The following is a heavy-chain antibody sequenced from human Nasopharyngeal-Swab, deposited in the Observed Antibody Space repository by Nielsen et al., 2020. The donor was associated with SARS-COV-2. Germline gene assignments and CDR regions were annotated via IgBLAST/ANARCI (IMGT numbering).Heavy chain of an antibody. CDR1: GFTFSDYY. J-gene: IGHJ4*02. Sequence: GESLKISCAASGFTFSDYYMSWIRQAPGKGLEWVSYISSSGSTIHYADSVKGRFTISRDNAKNSLYLQMNSLRAEDTAVYYCAREIGRGDHTGDYWGQGTLVTVSS. D-gene: IGHD3-16*01. CDR2: ISSSGSTI. CDR3: AREIGRGDHTGDY. V-gene: IGHV3-11*01.